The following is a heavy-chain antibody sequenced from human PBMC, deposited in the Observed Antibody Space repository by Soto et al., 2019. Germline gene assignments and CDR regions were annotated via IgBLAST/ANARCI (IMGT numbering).Heavy chain of an antibody. CDR2: IYYSGST. V-gene: IGHV4-39*01. CDR3: ARQSGSYQHFDY. J-gene: IGHJ4*02. D-gene: IGHD1-26*01. CDR1: GGSISSSSYY. Sequence: SETLSLTCTVSGGSISSSSYYWGWIRQPPGKGLEWIGSIYYSGSTYYNPSLKSRVTISVDTSKNQFSLKLSSVTAADTAVYYCARQSGSYQHFDYWGQGTLVTVSS.